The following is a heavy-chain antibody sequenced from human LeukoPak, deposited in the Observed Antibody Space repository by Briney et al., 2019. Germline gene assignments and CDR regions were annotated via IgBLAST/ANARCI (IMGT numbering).Heavy chain of an antibody. J-gene: IGHJ4*02. V-gene: IGHV3-53*01. CDR2: IYSGGST. D-gene: IGHD3-10*01. CDR3: ARDGAMVWGIIMTD. CDR1: GFTVSSNY. Sequence: SGGSLRLSCAASGFTVSSNYMSWVRQAPGKGLEWVSVIYSGGSTYYADSVKGRFTISRDNSKNTLYLQMNSLRAEDTAVYYCARDGAMVWGIIMTDWGQGTLVTVSS.